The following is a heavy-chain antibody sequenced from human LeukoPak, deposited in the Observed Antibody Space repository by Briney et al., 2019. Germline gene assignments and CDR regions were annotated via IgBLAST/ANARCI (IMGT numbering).Heavy chain of an antibody. CDR1: GITFSSYS. Sequence: GGSLRLSCVASGITFSSYSMNWVRQAPGKGLEWVSYISSFSGTINYADSVKGRFTISRDNSKNTLYLQMNSLRAEDTAVYYCAKDRWPSYWYFDLWGRGTLVTVSS. J-gene: IGHJ2*01. CDR3: AKDRWPSYWYFDL. V-gene: IGHV3-48*01. CDR2: ISSFSGTI. D-gene: IGHD2-15*01.